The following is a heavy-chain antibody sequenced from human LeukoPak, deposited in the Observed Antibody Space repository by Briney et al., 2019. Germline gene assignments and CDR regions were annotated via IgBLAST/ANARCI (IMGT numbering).Heavy chain of an antibody. CDR3: ANPYCSSTSCLY. D-gene: IGHD2-2*01. Sequence: PGASLRLSCAASGFTFSSYAMSWVRQAPGKGLEWVSAISGSGGSTYYADSVKGRFTISRDNSKNTLYLQMNSLRAEDTAVYYCANPYCSSTSCLYWGQGTLVTVSS. J-gene: IGHJ4*02. V-gene: IGHV3-23*01. CDR2: ISGSGGST. CDR1: GFTFSSYA.